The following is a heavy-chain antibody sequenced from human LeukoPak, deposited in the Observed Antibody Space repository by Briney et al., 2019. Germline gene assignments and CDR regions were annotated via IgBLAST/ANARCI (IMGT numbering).Heavy chain of an antibody. CDR3: ARGDVELERWYYFDY. V-gene: IGHV4-59*11. Sequence: SETLSLTCTVSGGSISSHYWSWIRQPPGKGLEWIGYIYYSGSTNYNPSLKSRVTISVDTSKNQFSLKLSSVTAADTAVYYCARGDVELERWYYFDYWGQGTLVTVSS. D-gene: IGHD1-1*01. CDR2: IYYSGST. CDR1: GGSISSHY. J-gene: IGHJ4*02.